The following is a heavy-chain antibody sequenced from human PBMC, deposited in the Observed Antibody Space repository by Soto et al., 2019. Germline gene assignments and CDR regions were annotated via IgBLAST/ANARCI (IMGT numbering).Heavy chain of an antibody. V-gene: IGHV4-30-2*01. Sequence: QLQLQESGSRLVKPSQTLSLTCAVSGGSISSGGYSWCWIRQPPGKGLEWIGYIYHSGGTYYNPSLKSGVTISVDRSKNQFSLKLSSVTAADTAVYYCARSLDIVLVPAAMQDGWFDPWGQGTLVTVSS. CDR1: GGSISSGGYS. D-gene: IGHD2-2*03. CDR2: IYHSGGT. CDR3: ARSLDIVLVPAAMQDGWFDP. J-gene: IGHJ5*02.